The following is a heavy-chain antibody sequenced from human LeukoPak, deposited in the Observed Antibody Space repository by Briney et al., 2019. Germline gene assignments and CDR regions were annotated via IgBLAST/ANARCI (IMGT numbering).Heavy chain of an antibody. CDR1: GGTFSSYP. D-gene: IGHD1/OR15-1a*01. J-gene: IGHJ4*02. Sequence: ASVKVSCKASGGTFSSYPISWVRQAPGQGLEWMGGIIPIFGTPNYAQKFQGRVTITADESTSTAYLELSSLRSEDTAVYYCAREEHWHTNTFDYWGQGTLVTVSS. CDR2: IIPIFGTP. V-gene: IGHV1-69*13. CDR3: AREEHWHTNTFDY.